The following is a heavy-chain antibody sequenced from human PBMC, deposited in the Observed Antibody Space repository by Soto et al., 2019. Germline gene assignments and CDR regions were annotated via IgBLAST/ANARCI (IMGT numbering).Heavy chain of an antibody. V-gene: IGHV3-15*01. CDR3: TTDRRQLAQFDN. Sequence: EVQLVESGGGLVKPGGSLRLSCAVSGFTISDAWMSWVRQAPGKGLEWVARNKSESDGGALDYPAPVTGRFGVSRADSRSTLFLQMNILTDDDTGVYYCTTDRRQLAQFDNWGQGTLVSVSS. J-gene: IGHJ4*02. CDR1: GFTISDAW. CDR2: NKSESDGGAL. D-gene: IGHD6-6*01.